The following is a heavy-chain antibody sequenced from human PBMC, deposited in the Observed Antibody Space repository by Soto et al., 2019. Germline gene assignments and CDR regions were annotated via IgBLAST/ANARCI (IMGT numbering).Heavy chain of an antibody. V-gene: IGHV3-15*07. CDR1: GFTFGKAW. J-gene: IGHJ6*02. D-gene: IGHD6-19*01. CDR2: IKSKTDGGTT. CDR3: TLDEQWLDPGGYYYGMDV. Sequence: PGGSLRLSCAASGFTFGKAWMNWVRQAPGKGLGWVGRIKSKTDGGTTDYAAPVKGRFTISRDDSKNTLYLQMNSLKTEDTAVYYCTLDEQWLDPGGYYYGMDVWGQGTTVTSP.